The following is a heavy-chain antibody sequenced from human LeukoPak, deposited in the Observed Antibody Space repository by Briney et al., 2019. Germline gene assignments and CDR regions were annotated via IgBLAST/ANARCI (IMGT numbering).Heavy chain of an antibody. V-gene: IGHV4-34*01. D-gene: IGHD5-24*01. J-gene: IGHJ4*02. CDR1: GGSCDDYY. CDR2: IHPSGNF. CDR3: ARGRDRSKAGDH. Sequence: SETLSLTCAVYGGSCDDYYCSWIRQPPGKGLEWIGEIHPSGNFYYNSSLMSRVTISIDTSKSQFSLRLTSVTAADTAFYYCARGRDRSKAGDHWGQGSLVTVSS.